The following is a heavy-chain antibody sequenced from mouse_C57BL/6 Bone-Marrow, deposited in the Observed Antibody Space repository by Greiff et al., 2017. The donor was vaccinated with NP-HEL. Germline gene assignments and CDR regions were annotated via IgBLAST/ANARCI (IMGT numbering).Heavy chain of an antibody. CDR1: GYTFTDYN. D-gene: IGHD2-3*01. CDR3: ARWGWLLRAWFAY. Sequence: EVQVVESGPELVKPGASVKIPCKASGYTFTDYNMDWVKQSHGKSLEWIGDINPNNGGTIYNQKFKGKATLTVDKSSSTAYMELRSLTSEDTAVYYCARWGWLLRAWFAYWGQGTLVTVSA. J-gene: IGHJ3*01. CDR2: INPNNGGT. V-gene: IGHV1-18*01.